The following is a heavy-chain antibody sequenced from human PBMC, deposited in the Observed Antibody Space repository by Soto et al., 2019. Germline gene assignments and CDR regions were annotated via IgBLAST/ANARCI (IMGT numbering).Heavy chain of an antibody. J-gene: IGHJ4*02. V-gene: IGHV1-69*06. CDR1: VGTFSSYA. D-gene: IGHD3-22*01. CDR2: IIPIFGTA. CDR3: ASPYDSSGYYENGYFDY. Sequence: SVKVSCKATVGTFSSYAISWVRQAPGQGLEWMGGIIPIFGTANYAQKFQGRVTITADKSTSTAYMELSSLRSEDTAVYYCASPYDSSGYYENGYFDYWGQGTLVTVSS.